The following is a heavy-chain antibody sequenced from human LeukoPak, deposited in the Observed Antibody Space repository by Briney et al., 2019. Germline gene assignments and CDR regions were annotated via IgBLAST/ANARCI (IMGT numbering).Heavy chain of an antibody. CDR1: GGTFRIYA. J-gene: IGHJ4*02. D-gene: IGHD4-17*01. V-gene: IGHV1-69*01. CDR3: AIFQGTYGDNENDY. CDR2: IIPMINTP. Sequence: SVKVSFKAAGGTFRIYAITWVRQAPGKGLEWMGGIIPMINTPKYAQKFQGRVSITADESTSTGYMEVSSLRSEDTAVYYCAIFQGTYGDNENDYRGQGTLVTVSS.